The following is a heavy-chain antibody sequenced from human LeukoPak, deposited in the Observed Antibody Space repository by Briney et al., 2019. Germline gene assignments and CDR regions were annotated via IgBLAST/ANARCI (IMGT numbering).Heavy chain of an antibody. D-gene: IGHD6-19*01. V-gene: IGHV4-4*02. CDR2: IYHSGST. CDR1: GGSISSSNW. CDR3: AGVPRKYSSGWLYFDY. Sequence: SETLSLTCAVSGGSISSSNWWSWVRQPPGKGLEWIGEIYHSGSTNYNPSLKSRVTISVDKSKNQFSLKLSSVTAADTAVYYCAGVPRKYSSGWLYFDYWGQGTLVTVSS. J-gene: IGHJ4*02.